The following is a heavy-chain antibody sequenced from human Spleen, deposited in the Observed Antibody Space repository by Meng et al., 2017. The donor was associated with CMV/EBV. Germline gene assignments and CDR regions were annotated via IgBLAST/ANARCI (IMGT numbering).Heavy chain of an antibody. J-gene: IGHJ6*02. CDR2: INPKSGET. D-gene: IGHD1-26*01. V-gene: IGHV1-2*02. Sequence: ASVKVSCKASGYTFTGYYIHWVRQAPGRGLQWMGWINPKSGETNYAQKFEGRVTMTRDTSSNTAYMELNRLRSVDTAVYYCARSPGSAEDVWGQGTTVTVSS. CDR1: GYTFTGYY. CDR3: ARSPGSAEDV.